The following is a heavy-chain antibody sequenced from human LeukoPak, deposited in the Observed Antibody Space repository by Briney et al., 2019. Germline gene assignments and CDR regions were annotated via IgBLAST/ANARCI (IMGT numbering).Heavy chain of an antibody. Sequence: GESPKISCKGSGYNFAHDWIGWVRQMPGKGLEWMGIIFPDDSDTIYSPSFQGQVIISADKSINTAYLQWSNLKASDSAIYYCARQESEMTTPANRYFDLWGQGTLITVSS. CDR2: IFPDDSDT. J-gene: IGHJ4*02. CDR1: GYNFAHDW. V-gene: IGHV5-51*01. CDR3: ARQESEMTTPANRYFDL. D-gene: IGHD5-24*01.